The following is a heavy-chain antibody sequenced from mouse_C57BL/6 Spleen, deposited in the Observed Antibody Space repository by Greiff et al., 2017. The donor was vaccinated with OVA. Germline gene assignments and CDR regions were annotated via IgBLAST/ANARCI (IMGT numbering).Heavy chain of an antibody. J-gene: IGHJ4*01. CDR1: GYTFTDYY. D-gene: IGHD3-2*01. CDR2: INPYNGGT. V-gene: IGHV1-19*01. Sequence: EVQLQESGPVLVKPGASVKMSCKASGYTFTDYYMNWVKQSHGKSLEWIGVINPYNGGTSYNQKFKGKATLTVDKSSSTAYMELNSLTSEDSAVYYCASRQGRNYAMDYWGQGTSVTVSS. CDR3: ASRQGRNYAMDY.